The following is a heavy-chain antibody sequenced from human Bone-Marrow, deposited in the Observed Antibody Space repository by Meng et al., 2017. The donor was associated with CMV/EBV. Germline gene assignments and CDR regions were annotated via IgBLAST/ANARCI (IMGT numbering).Heavy chain of an antibody. CDR2: ISYDGSNK. V-gene: IGHV3-30*04. Sequence: GESLKISCAASGFTFSSYAMHWVRQAPGKGLEWVAVISYDGSNKYYADSVKGRFTISRDNSKNTLYLQMNSLRAGDTAVYYCARASGMDVWGQGTTVTVSS. CDR3: ARASGMDV. J-gene: IGHJ6*02. CDR1: GFTFSSYA.